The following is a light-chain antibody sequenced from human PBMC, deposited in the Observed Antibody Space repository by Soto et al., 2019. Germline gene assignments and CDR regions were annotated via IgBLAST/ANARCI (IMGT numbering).Light chain of an antibody. CDR3: LQCYKTPFT. CDR2: VTS. Sequence: DIQMTQSPPSLSASVGDRVTMTCRASQSIGDSLNWYRQRPGKAPELLIYVTSNLQSGVPSRFSDSGSGTDFTLSIDSLQPEDFAVYYCLQCYKTPFTFGQGTKVDIK. V-gene: IGKV1-39*01. CDR1: QSIGDS. J-gene: IGKJ2*01.